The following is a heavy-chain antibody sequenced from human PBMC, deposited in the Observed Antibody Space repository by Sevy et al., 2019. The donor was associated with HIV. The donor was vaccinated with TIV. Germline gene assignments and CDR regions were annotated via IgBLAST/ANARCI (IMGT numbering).Heavy chain of an antibody. Sequence: GGSLRLSCAASGFTFSGYAMHWVRQAPGRGLECVSGISSNGGCTYFADSVRGRFTISRDNSKNTLYLQMGSLRPEDMAVYYCARSSGWWEVDDAFDMWGQGTMVTVSS. V-gene: IGHV3-64*02. D-gene: IGHD6-19*01. CDR2: ISSNGGCT. CDR1: GFTFSGYA. CDR3: ARSSGWWEVDDAFDM. J-gene: IGHJ3*02.